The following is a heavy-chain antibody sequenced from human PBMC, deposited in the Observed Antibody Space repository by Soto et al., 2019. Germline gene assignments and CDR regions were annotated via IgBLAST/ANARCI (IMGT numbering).Heavy chain of an antibody. CDR3: AREAGFCSRTSCYRRAFDT. CDR2: INTDGDSS. J-gene: IGHJ3*02. V-gene: IGHV3-74*03. Sequence: EVQLVESGGDLVQPGGSLRLSCAASGFTFSGHWMHWVRQVPGKGLEWVSRINTDGDSSSYADSVKGRFTIFRDNAKNTLYLQMNGLRAEDTSVYFCAREAGFCSRTSCYRRAFDTWGQGTTVTVSS. D-gene: IGHD2-2*01. CDR1: GFTFSGHW.